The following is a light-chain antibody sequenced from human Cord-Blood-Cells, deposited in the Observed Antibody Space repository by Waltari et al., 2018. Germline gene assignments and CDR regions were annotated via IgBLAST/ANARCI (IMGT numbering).Light chain of an antibody. J-gene: IGKJ1*01. CDR1: QSVLYSSNNKNY. CDR2: WAS. V-gene: IGKV4-1*01. CDR3: QQYYSTPPT. Sequence: IVMTQSPASLPVSLGETATTNCNSSQSVLYSSNNKNYLAWYQQKPGQPPKLLIYWASTRESGVPDRFSGSGSGTDFTLTISSLQAEDVAVYYCQQYYSTPPTFGQGTKVEIK.